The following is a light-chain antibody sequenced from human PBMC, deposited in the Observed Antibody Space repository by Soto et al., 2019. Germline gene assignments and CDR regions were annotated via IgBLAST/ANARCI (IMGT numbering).Light chain of an antibody. CDR2: DVS. Sequence: QAVVTQPPSASGSPGQSVAISCTGTSSDIGGYDSVSWYQQYPGEVPRLLISDVSERPSGVPDRFSGSKSGNTASLTISGLQAEDEADYYCASYAGTIKVFGTGTKLTVL. J-gene: IGLJ1*01. CDR1: SSDIGGYDS. CDR3: ASYAGTIKV. V-gene: IGLV2-8*01.